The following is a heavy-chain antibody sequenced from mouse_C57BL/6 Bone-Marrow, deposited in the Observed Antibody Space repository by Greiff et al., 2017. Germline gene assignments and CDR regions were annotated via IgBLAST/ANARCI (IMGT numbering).Heavy chain of an antibody. V-gene: IGHV1-59*01. CDR1: GYTFTSYW. Sequence: QVQLQQPGAELVRPGTSVKLSCKASGYTFTSYWMHWVKQRPGQGLEWIGVIDPSDSYTNYNQKFKGKATLTVDTSSSTAYMQHSSLTSEDAAVYYCARTYYDYEGFAYWGQGTLVTVSA. CDR2: IDPSDSYT. CDR3: ARTYYDYEGFAY. J-gene: IGHJ3*01. D-gene: IGHD2-4*01.